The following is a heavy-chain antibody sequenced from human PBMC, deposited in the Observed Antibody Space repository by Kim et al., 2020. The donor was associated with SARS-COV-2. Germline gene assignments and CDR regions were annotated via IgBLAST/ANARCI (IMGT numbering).Heavy chain of an antibody. Sequence: NPSLKRPVTMPVDTSKNQFALKLSAGTAADTAVYYCARGGSHGRLHYFDYWGQGTLVTVSS. J-gene: IGHJ4*02. CDR3: ARGGSHGRLHYFDY. V-gene: IGHV4-34*01. D-gene: IGHD5-18*01.